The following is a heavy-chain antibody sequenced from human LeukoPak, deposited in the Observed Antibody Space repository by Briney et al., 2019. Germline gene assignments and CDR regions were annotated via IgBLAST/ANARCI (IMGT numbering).Heavy chain of an antibody. CDR3: ARGYGDYVAY. J-gene: IGHJ4*02. CDR1: GFTFVTYS. CDR2: IGSDTSTI. D-gene: IGHD4-17*01. V-gene: IGHV3-48*02. Sequence: GGSLRLCCAASGFTFVTYSMNWVHQAPGKGLEWVSYIGSDTSTIYYADSVKGRFTISRDNAKNSLYLQMNSLRDEDTAVYYCARGYGDYVAYWGQGTLVTVSS.